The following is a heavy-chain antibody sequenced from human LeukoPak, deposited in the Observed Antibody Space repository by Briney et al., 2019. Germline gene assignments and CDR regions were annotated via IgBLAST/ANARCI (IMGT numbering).Heavy chain of an antibody. CDR1: GFTFSSYS. CDR2: ISYDGSNK. Sequence: PGGSLRLSCAASGFTFSSYSMTWVRQAPGKGLEWVAVISYDGSNKYYADSVKGRFTISRDNSKNTLYLQMNSLRAEDTAVYYCARPTKGYYYDYWGQGTLVTVSS. CDR3: ARPTKGYYYDY. J-gene: IGHJ4*02. V-gene: IGHV3-30*03. D-gene: IGHD3-22*01.